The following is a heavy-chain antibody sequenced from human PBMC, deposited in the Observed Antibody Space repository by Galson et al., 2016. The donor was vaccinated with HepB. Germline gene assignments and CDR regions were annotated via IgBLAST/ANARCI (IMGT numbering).Heavy chain of an antibody. CDR1: GYSFTDYW. Sequence: SGAEVNKPGESLKISCKISGYSFTDYWIGWVRQMPGKGLQWMGIIYVPFDSDTRFSPSFQGQVTLSLDKSKTTAYLQWSSLKASDTALYYCATTRARGGPYFGSFDFWGQGTRVTVTS. CDR2: IYVPFDSDT. J-gene: IGHJ3*01. CDR3: ATTRARGGPYFGSFDF. V-gene: IGHV5-51*01. D-gene: IGHD3-10*01.